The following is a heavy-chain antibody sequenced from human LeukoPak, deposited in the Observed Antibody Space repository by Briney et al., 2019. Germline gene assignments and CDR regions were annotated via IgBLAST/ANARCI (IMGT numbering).Heavy chain of an antibody. CDR2: INWNGGST. D-gene: IGHD2-21*01. CDR1: GFTFDDYG. CDR3: ARALELWSLYYFDY. V-gene: IGHV3-20*04. J-gene: IGHJ4*02. Sequence: PGGSLRLSCAASGFTFDDYGMSWVRQAPGKGLEWVSGINWNGGSTGYADSVKGRFTISRDNAKNSLYLQMNSLRAVDTALYYCARALELWSLYYFDYWGQGTLVTVSS.